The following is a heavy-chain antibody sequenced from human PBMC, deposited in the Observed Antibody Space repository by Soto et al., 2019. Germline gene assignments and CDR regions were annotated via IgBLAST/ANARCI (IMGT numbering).Heavy chain of an antibody. CDR1: GGTFSSYA. CDR3: ARVVVAATVWFDP. Sequence: ASVKVSYKASGGTFSSYAISWVRQAPGQGLEWMGGIIPIFGTANYAQKFQGRVTITADKSTSTAYMELSSLRSEDAAVYYCARVVVAATVWFDPWGQGTLVTVSS. V-gene: IGHV1-69*06. J-gene: IGHJ5*02. CDR2: IIPIFGTA. D-gene: IGHD2-15*01.